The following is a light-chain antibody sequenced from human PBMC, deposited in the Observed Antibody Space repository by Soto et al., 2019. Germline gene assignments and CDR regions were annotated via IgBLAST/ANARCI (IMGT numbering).Light chain of an antibody. CDR2: SAS. V-gene: IGKV1D-16*01. CDR1: QGIGVR. J-gene: IGKJ1*01. CDR3: QQYNSYS. Sequence: IQMTKSPSSVSASIVDRVTIICRASQGIGVRLAWFQQKPGKAPQYLIQSASNLQSGVPSRFSGSGSGTEFTLTISRLQPDDFATYYCQQYNSYSFGQGTKVDIK.